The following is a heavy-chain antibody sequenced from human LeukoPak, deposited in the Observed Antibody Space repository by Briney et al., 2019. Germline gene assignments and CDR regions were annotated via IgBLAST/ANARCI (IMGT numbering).Heavy chain of an antibody. J-gene: IGHJ4*02. CDR2: ISSTSSHK. V-gene: IGHV3-21*01. Sequence: GGSLRLSCAASGFTFNIYSMNWVRQAPGKGLEWVSSISSTSSHKYYADSVKGRFTVSRDNAKNSLFLQMNSLTAEDTAIYYCVRNWNLDSWGQGTLLTVSS. CDR3: VRNWNLDS. CDR1: GFTFNIYS. D-gene: IGHD1-1*01.